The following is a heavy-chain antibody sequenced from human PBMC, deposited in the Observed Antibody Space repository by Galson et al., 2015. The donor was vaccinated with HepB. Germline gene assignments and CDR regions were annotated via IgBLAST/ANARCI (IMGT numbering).Heavy chain of an antibody. J-gene: IGHJ6*02. V-gene: IGHV4-59*01. Sequence: TLSLTCTVSGCSISSYYWSWIRQPPGKGLEWIGYIYYSGSTNYNPSLKSRVTISVDTSKNQFSLKLSSVTAADTAVYYCARGFPGYDFWSGWIGYYGMDVWGQGTTVTVSS. CDR2: IYYSGST. CDR3: ARGFPGYDFWSGWIGYYGMDV. D-gene: IGHD3-3*01. CDR1: GCSISSYY.